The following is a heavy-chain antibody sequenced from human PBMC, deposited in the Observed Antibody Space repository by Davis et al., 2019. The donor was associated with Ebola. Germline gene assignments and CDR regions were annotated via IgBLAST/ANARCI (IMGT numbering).Heavy chain of an antibody. J-gene: IGHJ6*04. CDR3: ARVGFWTTETHYYYDMDV. CDR2: ISTNGENT. Sequence: GESLKISCSASGFTFSSYAMHWVRQAPGKGLESVSRISTNGENTYYAESVKGRFTISRDNSKDTLYLQMRSLRTEDTAVYYCARVGFWTTETHYYYDMDVWGKGTTVTVSS. V-gene: IGHV3-64D*06. CDR1: GFTFSSYA. D-gene: IGHD3/OR15-3a*01.